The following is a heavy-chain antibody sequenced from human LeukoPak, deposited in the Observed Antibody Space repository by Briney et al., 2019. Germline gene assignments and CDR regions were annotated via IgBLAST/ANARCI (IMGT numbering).Heavy chain of an antibody. V-gene: IGHV3-30-3*01. D-gene: IGHD4-17*01. J-gene: IGHJ4*02. Sequence: GRSLRLSCAASGFTFSSYAMHWVRQAPGKGLEWVAVISYDGSNKYYADSVKGRFTISRDNSKNTLYLQMNSLRAEDTAVYYCAREVAVTTEGGYFDYWGQGTLVTVSS. CDR3: AREVAVTTEGGYFDY. CDR1: GFTFSSYA. CDR2: ISYDGSNK.